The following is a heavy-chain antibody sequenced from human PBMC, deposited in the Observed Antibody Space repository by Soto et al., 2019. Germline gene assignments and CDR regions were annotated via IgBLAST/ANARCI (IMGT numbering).Heavy chain of an antibody. CDR3: AKRSSFDS. J-gene: IGHJ4*02. CDR2: ISGSDGKT. D-gene: IGHD3-10*01. V-gene: IGHV3-23*01. Sequence: PGGSLRLSCTASGFSFASFAMTWVRQAPGKGLEWVATISGSDGKTYYADSVKGRFSISRDTSRNTLYLQMNSLRADDTAIYYCAKRSSFDSWGQGTRVIVTS. CDR1: GFSFASFA.